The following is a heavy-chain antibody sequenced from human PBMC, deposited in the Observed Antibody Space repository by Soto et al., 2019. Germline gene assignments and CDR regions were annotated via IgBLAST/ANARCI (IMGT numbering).Heavy chain of an antibody. V-gene: IGHV1-18*01. D-gene: IGHD3-16*01. CDR2: LSAYNGKI. CDR1: GYTFTNYG. Sequence: QVQLVQSGAEVREPGASVKVSCKASGYTFTNYGISWVRQAPGQGLEWIGWLSAYNGKIDYARKVQGRITMTTDTSTSTAFMELRGIRSDDTAVYYCARETIPDMYYYGTDVWGQGTTVIVSS. CDR3: ARETIPDMYYYGTDV. J-gene: IGHJ6*02.